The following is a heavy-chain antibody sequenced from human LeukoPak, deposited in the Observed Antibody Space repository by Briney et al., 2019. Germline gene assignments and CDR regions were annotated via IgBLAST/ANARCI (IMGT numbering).Heavy chain of an antibody. D-gene: IGHD3-3*01. V-gene: IGHV4-59*04. J-gene: IGHJ4*02. CDR3: ARHSDDFWSGFDY. CDR2: IYYSGST. CDR1: GGSISSYY. Sequence: SETLSLTCTVSGGSISSYYWSWIRQPPGKGLEWIGYIYYSGSTYYNPSLKSRVTISVDTSKNQFSLKLSSVTAADTAVYYCARHSDDFWSGFDYWGQGTLVTVSS.